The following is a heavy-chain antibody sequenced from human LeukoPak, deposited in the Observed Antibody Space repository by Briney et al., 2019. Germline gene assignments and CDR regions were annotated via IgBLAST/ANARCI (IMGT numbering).Heavy chain of an antibody. CDR1: GYTFTSYG. V-gene: IGHV1-18*01. CDR2: ISAYNGNT. CDR3: ARDAGLYCSSTSCYGIGGDY. D-gene: IGHD2-2*01. Sequence: ASVKVSCKASGYTFTSYGISWVRQVPGQGLEWMGWISAYNGNTNYAQKLQGRVTMTTDTSTSTAYMELRSLRSDDTTVYYCARDAGLYCSSTSCYGIGGDYWGQGTLVTVSS. J-gene: IGHJ4*02.